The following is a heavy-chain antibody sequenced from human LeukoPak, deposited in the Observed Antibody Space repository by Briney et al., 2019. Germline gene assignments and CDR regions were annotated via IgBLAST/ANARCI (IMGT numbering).Heavy chain of an antibody. CDR2: IYSSGST. J-gene: IGHJ4*02. CDR3: ARVTGYMIEDYFDY. CDR1: GGSISSYY. V-gene: IGHV4-4*07. Sequence: SETLSLTCTVSGGSISSYYWNWIPQPARKGLECIGRIYSSGSTNYNPSLKSLVTMSVDTSKNQFSLKLNSVTAADTAMYYCARVTGYMIEDYFDYWGQGTLVTVSS. D-gene: IGHD3-22*01.